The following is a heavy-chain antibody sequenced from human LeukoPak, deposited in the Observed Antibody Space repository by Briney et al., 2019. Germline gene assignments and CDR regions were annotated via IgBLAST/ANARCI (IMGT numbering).Heavy chain of an antibody. Sequence: GSLRLTCAASGFTFSSYAMGWVRQAPGEGLEWVSTIRSSGDSTTYADSVKGRFTISRDNSKNALYLQMNSLRVEDTAVYYCAKMGWAAVGMSGGGYWGQGILVTVSS. CDR3: AKMGWAAVGMSGGGY. CDR2: IRSSGDST. J-gene: IGHJ4*02. CDR1: GFTFSSYA. D-gene: IGHD6-19*01. V-gene: IGHV3-23*01.